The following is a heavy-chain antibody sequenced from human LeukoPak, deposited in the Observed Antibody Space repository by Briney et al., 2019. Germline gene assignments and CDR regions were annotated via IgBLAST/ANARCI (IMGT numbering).Heavy chain of an antibody. CDR2: ISGSGGST. J-gene: IGHJ4*02. D-gene: IGHD6-19*01. V-gene: IGHV3-23*01. CDR1: GFTFSSYA. CDR3: AKDTYSSGWYPNY. Sequence: GGSLRLSCAASGFTFSSYAMSWVRQAPGKGLEWVSAISGSGGSTYYADSVKGRFTISRDNSKNTLCLQMNSLRAEDTAVYYCAKDTYSSGWYPNYWGQGTLVTVSS.